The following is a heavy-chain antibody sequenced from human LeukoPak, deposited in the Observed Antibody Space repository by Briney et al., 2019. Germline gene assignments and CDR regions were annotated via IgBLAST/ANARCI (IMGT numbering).Heavy chain of an antibody. J-gene: IGHJ2*01. V-gene: IGHV4-61*02. CDR2: IYTSGST. D-gene: IGHD5-18*01. CDR3: ARARGYSYGAYWYFDL. CDR1: GGSISSGSYY. Sequence: PSETLSLTCTVSGGSISSGSYYWSWIRPPAGKGLEWIGRIYTSGSTNYNPSLKSRVTISVDTSKNQFSLKLSSVTAADTAVYYCARARGYSYGAYWYFDLWGRGTLVTVSS.